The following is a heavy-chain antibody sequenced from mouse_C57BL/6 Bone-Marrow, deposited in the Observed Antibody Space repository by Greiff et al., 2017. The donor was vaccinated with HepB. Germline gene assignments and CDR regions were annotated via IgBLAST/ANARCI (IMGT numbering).Heavy chain of an antibody. CDR3: ARPPYYGSSYDWYFDV. Sequence: QVQLQQSGAELMKPGASVKLSCKATGYTFTGYWIEWVKQRPGHGLEWIGEILPGSGSTNDNEKFKGKATFTADTSSNTAYMQLSSLTTEDSAIYYCARPPYYGSSYDWYFDVWGTGTTVTVSS. V-gene: IGHV1-9*01. D-gene: IGHD1-1*01. CDR2: ILPGSGST. J-gene: IGHJ1*03. CDR1: GYTFTGYW.